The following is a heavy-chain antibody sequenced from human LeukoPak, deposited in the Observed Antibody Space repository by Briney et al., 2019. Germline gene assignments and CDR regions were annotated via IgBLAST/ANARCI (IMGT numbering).Heavy chain of an antibody. CDR2: IKQDGSEK. V-gene: IGHV3-7*01. D-gene: IGHD6-19*01. CDR3: ARIGYSSGWYGENYYYYMDV. CDR1: GFTFSSYW. Sequence: PGGSLRLSCAASGFTFSSYWMSWVRQAPGKGLEWVANIKQDGSEKYYVDSVKGRFTISRDNAKNSLYLQMNSLRAEDTAVYYCARIGYSSGWYGENYYYYMDVWGKGTTVTVSS. J-gene: IGHJ6*03.